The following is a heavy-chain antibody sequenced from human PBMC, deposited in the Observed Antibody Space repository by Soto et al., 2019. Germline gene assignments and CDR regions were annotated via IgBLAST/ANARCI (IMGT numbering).Heavy chain of an antibody. D-gene: IGHD2-15*01. V-gene: IGHV1-8*01. CDR1: GHTFTSYD. Sequence: GASVKVSCKASGHTFTSYDIKWVRQATGQGLEWMGWMNPNSGNTGYAQKFQGRVTMTRNTSISTAYMELSSLRSEDMAVYYCARGSARDYYYYYYMDVWGKGTTVTVSS. CDR3: ARGSARDYYYYYYMDV. CDR2: MNPNSGNT. J-gene: IGHJ6*03.